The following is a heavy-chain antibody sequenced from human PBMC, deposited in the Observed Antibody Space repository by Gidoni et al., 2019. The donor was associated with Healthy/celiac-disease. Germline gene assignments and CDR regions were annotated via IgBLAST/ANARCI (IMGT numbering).Heavy chain of an antibody. CDR1: GFPVSSNY. Sequence: EVQLVESGGGLIQPGGSLRLSCAASGFPVSSNYLSWVSQDLGKGLEWVPVIYSGGSTDYADSVKGRFTISRDNSKNKLYLQMNSLRAEDTSVYYCARDKGYCSSTSCYTRQANYYYYGMDVWGQGTTVTVSS. J-gene: IGHJ6*02. D-gene: IGHD2-2*02. CDR2: IYSGGST. V-gene: IGHV3-53*01. CDR3: ARDKGYCSSTSCYTRQANYYYYGMDV.